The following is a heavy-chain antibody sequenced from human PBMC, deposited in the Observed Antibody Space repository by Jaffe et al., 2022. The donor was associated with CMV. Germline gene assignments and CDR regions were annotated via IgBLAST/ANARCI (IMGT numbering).Heavy chain of an antibody. J-gene: IGHJ4*02. CDR3: VKEGRYYDSSGYYEPQRQWYYFDY. CDR1: GFTFSSYA. CDR2: ISSNGGST. V-gene: IGHV3-64D*06. Sequence: EVQLVESGGGLVQPGGSLRLSCSASGFTFSSYAMHWVRQAPGKGLEYVSAISSNGGSTYYADSVKGRFTISRDNSKNTLYLQMSSLRAEDTAVYYCVKEGRYYDSSGYYEPQRQWYYFDYWGQGTLVTVSS. D-gene: IGHD3-22*01.